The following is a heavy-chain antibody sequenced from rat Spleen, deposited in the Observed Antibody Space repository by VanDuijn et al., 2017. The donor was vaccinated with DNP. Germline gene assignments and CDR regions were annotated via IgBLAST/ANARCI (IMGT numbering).Heavy chain of an antibody. Sequence: EVQLVESGGGLVQPGRSLKLSCAVSGITFSDYNMAWVRQAPKKGMEWVATILYDGSSTYYRDSVKGRFTISRENAKSTRYLKMDSLRSEDTATYYCATQGHGEGYVMDAWGQGASVTVSS. V-gene: IGHV5-7*01. CDR3: ATQGHGEGYVMDA. J-gene: IGHJ4*01. CDR2: ILYDGSST. CDR1: GITFSDYN. D-gene: IGHD1-11*01.